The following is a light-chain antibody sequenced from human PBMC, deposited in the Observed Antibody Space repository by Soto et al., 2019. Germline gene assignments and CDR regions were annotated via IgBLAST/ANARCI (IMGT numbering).Light chain of an antibody. J-gene: IGKJ4*01. CDR2: DAS. Sequence: EIVLTQSPATLSLSPGERATLSCRANQSVSSYLAWYQQKPGQAPRLLIYDASNRATGISARFSGSGSGTDFTLTISSLEPEDFPIYYCQQRSNWPLTFGGGTKVEIK. V-gene: IGKV3-11*01. CDR1: QSVSSY. CDR3: QQRSNWPLT.